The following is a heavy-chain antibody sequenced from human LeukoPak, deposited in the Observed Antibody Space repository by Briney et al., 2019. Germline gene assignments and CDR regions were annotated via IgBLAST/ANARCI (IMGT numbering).Heavy chain of an antibody. V-gene: IGHV1-24*01. Sequence: ASVKVSCKASGGTFSSYAISWVRQAPGKGLKWMGGFDPEDGETIYAQKFQGRVTMTEDTSTDTAYMELSSLRSEDTAVYYCATGWWSYWGQGTLVTVPS. CDR2: FDPEDGET. D-gene: IGHD2-15*01. CDR3: ATGWWSY. CDR1: GGTFSSYA. J-gene: IGHJ4*02.